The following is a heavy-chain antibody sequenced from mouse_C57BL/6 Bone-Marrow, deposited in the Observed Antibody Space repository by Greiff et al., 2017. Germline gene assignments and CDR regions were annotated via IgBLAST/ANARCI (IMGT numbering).Heavy chain of an antibody. D-gene: IGHD2-1*01. V-gene: IGHV1-42*01. Sequence: EVQLQQSGPELVKPGASVKISCKASGYSFTSYCMNWVKQSPGQSLEWIGEINPSTGCTTYNQKFKAKATLTVDKSSSTAYMQLRSLTSEDSAVYSWARSADGWSLPWFAYWGQGTLVTVSA. CDR3: ARSADGWSLPWFAY. J-gene: IGHJ3*01. CDR1: GYSFTSYC. CDR2: INPSTGCT.